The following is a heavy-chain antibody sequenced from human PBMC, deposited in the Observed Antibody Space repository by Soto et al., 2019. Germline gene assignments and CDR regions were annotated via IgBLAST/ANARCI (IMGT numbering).Heavy chain of an antibody. Sequence: GESLKISCKGSGYSFTSYWIGWVRQMPGKGLEWMGIIYPGDSDTRYSPSFQGHVTISADKSISTAYLQWSSLKASDTAMYYCARRSGSLYYYYGMDVWGQGTTVTVS. CDR1: GYSFTSYW. J-gene: IGHJ6*02. CDR3: ARRSGSLYYYYGMDV. V-gene: IGHV5-51*01. D-gene: IGHD5-12*01. CDR2: IYPGDSDT.